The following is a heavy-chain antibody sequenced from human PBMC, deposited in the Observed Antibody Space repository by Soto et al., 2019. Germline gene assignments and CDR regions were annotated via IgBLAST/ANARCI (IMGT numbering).Heavy chain of an antibody. J-gene: IGHJ5*02. D-gene: IGHD4-17*01. CDR2: IYHSGSA. Sequence: QVQLQESGPGLVKPSGTLSLTCAVSGDSINSRNWWTWVRQSPGKGLEWIGEIYHSGSANYNPSLKPRVTMSVDKCKNHFSLNLTSVTAADTAVYYCASGDAPTVTTINYFDPWGQGLLVTVSS. V-gene: IGHV4-4*02. CDR1: GDSINSRNW. CDR3: ASGDAPTVTTINYFDP.